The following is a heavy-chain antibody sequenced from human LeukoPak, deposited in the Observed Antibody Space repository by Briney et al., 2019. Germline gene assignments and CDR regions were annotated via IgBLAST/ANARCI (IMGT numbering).Heavy chain of an antibody. CDR3: AREDEAGTTWSWFDP. CDR2: TYYRSKWYN. V-gene: IGHV6-1*01. CDR1: GDSVSSQSAA. Sequence: SQTLSLTCAISGDSVSSQSAAWNWMRQSPSGGLEWLGRTYYRSKWYNNYAVSVKSRININADTSKNQFSLQLNSVTPEDTAVYYCAREDEAGTTWSWFDPWGQGTPVTVSS. D-gene: IGHD1-7*01. J-gene: IGHJ5*02.